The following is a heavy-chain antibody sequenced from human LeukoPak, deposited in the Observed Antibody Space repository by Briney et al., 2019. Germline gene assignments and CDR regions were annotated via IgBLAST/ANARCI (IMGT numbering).Heavy chain of an antibody. CDR1: GYTFIGYY. CDR3: ARAEYSSGLDLYYYYYMDV. J-gene: IGHJ6*03. CDR2: INPNSGGT. V-gene: IGHV1-2*02. D-gene: IGHD6-19*01. Sequence: ASVKVSCKASGYTFIGYYMHWVRQAPGQGLEWMGWINPNSGGTNYAQKFQGRVTMTRDTSISTAYMELSRLRSDDTAVYYCARAEYSSGLDLYYYYYMDVWGKGTTVTISS.